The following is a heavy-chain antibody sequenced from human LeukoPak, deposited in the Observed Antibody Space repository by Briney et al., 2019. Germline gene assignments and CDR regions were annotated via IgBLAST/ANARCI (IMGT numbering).Heavy chain of an antibody. CDR3: ARENYGDYEPHRDY. Sequence: ASVKVSCKASGGTFSSYAISWVRQAPGQGLEWMGRIIPIFGIANYAQKFHGRVTITADKSTSTAYMELSSLRSEDTAVYYCARENYGDYEPHRDYWGQGTLVTVSS. J-gene: IGHJ4*02. D-gene: IGHD4-17*01. V-gene: IGHV1-69*04. CDR1: GGTFSSYA. CDR2: IIPIFGIA.